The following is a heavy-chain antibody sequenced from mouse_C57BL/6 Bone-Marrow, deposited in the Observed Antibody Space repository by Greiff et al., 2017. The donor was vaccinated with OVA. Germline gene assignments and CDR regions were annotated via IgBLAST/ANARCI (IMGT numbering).Heavy chain of an antibody. J-gene: IGHJ2*01. CDR2: INPGSGGT. CDR3: ASSRYYGYDMDFGY. V-gene: IGHV1-54*01. D-gene: IGHD2-2*01. CDR1: GYAFTNYL. Sequence: QLQQSGAELVRPGTSVKVSCKASGYAFTNYLIEWVKQRPGQGLEWIGVINPGSGGTNYNEKLKGKATLTADKASSTAYMQLSSLTSEDSAVYFCASSRYYGYDMDFGYWGQGTTLTVSS.